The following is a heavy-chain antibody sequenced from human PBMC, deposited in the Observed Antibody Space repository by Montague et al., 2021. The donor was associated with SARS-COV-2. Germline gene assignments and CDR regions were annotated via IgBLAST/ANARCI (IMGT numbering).Heavy chain of an antibody. CDR3: ARLGDGVVPSPILGVGPYYSYYYRDV. V-gene: IGHV4-34*01. CDR1: GGSFSTYS. Sequence: SETLSLTCAVHGGSFSTYSWNWIRQPPGKGLEWIGEIHHGGSTNYNPSLKSRVTIPADTSKNQFSLKLTSVAAADTAVYYCARLGDGVVPSPILGVGPYYSYYYRDVGGKGTTVTVSS. CDR2: IHHGGST. D-gene: IGHD3-10*01. J-gene: IGHJ6*03.